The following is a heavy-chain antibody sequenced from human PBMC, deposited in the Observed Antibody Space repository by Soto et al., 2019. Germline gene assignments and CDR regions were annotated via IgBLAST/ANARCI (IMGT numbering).Heavy chain of an antibody. Sequence: PSETLSLTCTVSGGYINSADHHWTWIRQSPGKGLEWIGAIYYSASTYYNPSLVSRVRISIGTSKNQFSLELTSVTAADTAVYYCARDSRTPSGGMDVWGQGTTVTVSS. CDR3: ARDSRTPSGGMDV. J-gene: IGHJ6*02. CDR2: IYYSAST. V-gene: IGHV4-30-4*01. CDR1: GGYINSADHH.